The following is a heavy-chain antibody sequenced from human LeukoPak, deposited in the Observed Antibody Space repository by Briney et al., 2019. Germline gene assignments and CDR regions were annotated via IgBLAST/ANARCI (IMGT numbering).Heavy chain of an antibody. D-gene: IGHD3-10*01. V-gene: IGHV4-31*03. J-gene: IGHJ4*02. CDR1: GGSISSGGYY. CDR2: IYYSWST. CDR3: ARSGYPWFGEF. Sequence: PSETLSLTCTVSGGSISSGGYYWSWIRQHPGTGLEWIGYIYYSWSTYYNPSLKSRVTISVDTSKNQFSLKLSSVTAADTAVYYCARSGYPWFGEFWGQGTLVTVSS.